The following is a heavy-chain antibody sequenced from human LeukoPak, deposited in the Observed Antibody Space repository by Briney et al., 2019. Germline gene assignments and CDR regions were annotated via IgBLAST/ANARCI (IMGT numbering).Heavy chain of an antibody. V-gene: IGHV3-20*04. CDR1: EFTLDDYG. J-gene: IGHJ3*01. D-gene: IGHD3-3*01. CDR2: ISWNGGNT. CDR3: ARDGGKYYDFWSGYRP. Sequence: PGGSLRLSCAASEFTLDDYGMSWVRQAPGKGLEWVSGISWNGGNTGYADSVKGQFTISRDNAKNSVYLQMNSLRVEDTALYYCARDGGKYYDFWSGYRPWGQGTMVIVSS.